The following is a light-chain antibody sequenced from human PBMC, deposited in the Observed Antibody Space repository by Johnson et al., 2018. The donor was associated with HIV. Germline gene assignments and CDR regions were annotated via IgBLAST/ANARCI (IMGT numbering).Light chain of an antibody. V-gene: IGLV1-51*01. CDR1: SSNIGNNY. Sequence: HSVLTQPPSVSAAPGQKVTISCSGSSSNIGNNYVSWYQQLRGTAPKLLIYDNNKRPSGIPDRFSGSKSGTSATLGITGLPTGDEADYYCGTWDSSLSYNYVFGTGTKVTVL. J-gene: IGLJ1*01. CDR3: GTWDSSLSYNYV. CDR2: DNN.